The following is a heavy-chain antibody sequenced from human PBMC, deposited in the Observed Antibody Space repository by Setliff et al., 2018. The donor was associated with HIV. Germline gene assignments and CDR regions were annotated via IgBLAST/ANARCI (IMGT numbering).Heavy chain of an antibody. V-gene: IGHV1-69*06. CDR1: GGTFSSYA. J-gene: IGHJ3*02. CDR2: IIPIFGTA. Sequence: ASVKVSCKASGGTFSSYAISWVRQAPGQGLEWMGGIIPIFGTANYAQKFQGRVTITADKATSTAYMELRSLRSDDTAVYYCARDGGYSVHQWFGDAFDIWGQGTMVTVSS. CDR3: ARDGGYSVHQWFGDAFDI. D-gene: IGHD1-26*01.